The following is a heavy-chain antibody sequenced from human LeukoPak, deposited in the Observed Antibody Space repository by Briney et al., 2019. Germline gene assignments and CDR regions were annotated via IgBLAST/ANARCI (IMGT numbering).Heavy chain of an antibody. CDR3: ASGSSSWYLVFDY. Sequence: GGSLRLSCAASGFTFSSYWMSWVRQAPGKGLKWVANIKQDGSEKYYMDSVKGRFTISRDNAKNSLYLQMNSLRAEDTAVYYCASGSSSWYLVFDYWGQGTLVTVSS. V-gene: IGHV3-7*01. D-gene: IGHD6-13*01. CDR2: IKQDGSEK. CDR1: GFTFSSYW. J-gene: IGHJ4*02.